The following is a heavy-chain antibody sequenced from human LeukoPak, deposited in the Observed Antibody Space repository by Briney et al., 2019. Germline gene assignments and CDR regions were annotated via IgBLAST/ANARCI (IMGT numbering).Heavy chain of an antibody. CDR2: MYYSGTT. Sequence: SETLSLTCTVSGGSISSSSYYWGWIRQPPGKGLEWIGSMYYSGTTHYNPSLKSRVTISVDTSKNQFSLKLSSVTAADTAVYYCARHRYRSGSDWIDPWGQGTLVTVSS. V-gene: IGHV4-39*01. J-gene: IGHJ5*02. CDR1: GGSISSSSYY. CDR3: ARHRYRSGSDWIDP. D-gene: IGHD1-26*01.